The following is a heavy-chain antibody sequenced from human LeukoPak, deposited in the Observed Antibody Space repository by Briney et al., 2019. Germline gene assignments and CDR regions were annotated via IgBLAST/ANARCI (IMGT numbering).Heavy chain of an antibody. CDR2: IQYHGRDK. D-gene: IGHD6-19*01. CDR1: GFTFRTSG. J-gene: IGHJ4*02. Sequence: GGSLRLSCAASGFTFRTSGMHWVRQAPGKGLEWVAFIQYHGRDKYYADSVKGRFTISRDNSKNTLYMEVNSLRAEDTAVYYCAWEGGRTVAGTFDNWGQGTLVTVSS. V-gene: IGHV3-30*02. CDR3: AWEGGRTVAGTFDN.